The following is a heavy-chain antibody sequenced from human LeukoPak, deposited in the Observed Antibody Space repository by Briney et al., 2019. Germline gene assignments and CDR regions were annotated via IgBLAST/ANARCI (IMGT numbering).Heavy chain of an antibody. D-gene: IGHD3-22*01. V-gene: IGHV4-59*08. CDR3: ARHSEYYYDSSGYDY. J-gene: IGHJ4*02. Sequence: SETLSLTCTVSGGSISSYYWSWIRQPPGKGLEWIGYIYYSGSTNYNPSLKSRVTMSVDTSKNQFSLKLSSVTAADTAVYYCARHSEYYYDSSGYDYWGQGTLVTVSS. CDR1: GGSISSYY. CDR2: IYYSGST.